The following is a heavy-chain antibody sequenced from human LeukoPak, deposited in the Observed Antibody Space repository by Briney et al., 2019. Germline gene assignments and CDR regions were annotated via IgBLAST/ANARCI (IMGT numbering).Heavy chain of an antibody. Sequence: GGSLRLSCAASELTFTKYSMHWVRQAPGKGLVWVSRITDDGSRTTYADSVRGRFTISRDNAKNTVYLQMNSLRPEDAAVYYCAMGLGYYYDYWVQGTLVTVSS. D-gene: IGHD3-16*01. CDR3: AMGLGYYYDY. CDR2: ITDDGSRT. J-gene: IGHJ4*02. CDR1: ELTFTKYS. V-gene: IGHV3-74*01.